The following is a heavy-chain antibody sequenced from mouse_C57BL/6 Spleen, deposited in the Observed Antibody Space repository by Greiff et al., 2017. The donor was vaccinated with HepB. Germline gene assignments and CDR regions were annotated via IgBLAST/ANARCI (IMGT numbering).Heavy chain of an antibody. Sequence: EVMLVESGGGLVKPGGSLKLSCAASGFTFSSYTMSWVRQTPEKRLEWVATISGGGGNTYYPDSVKGRFTISRDNAKNTLYLQMSSLRSEDTALYHCARDSNYFFDYWGQGTTLTVSS. D-gene: IGHD2-5*01. V-gene: IGHV5-9*01. CDR3: ARDSNYFFDY. CDR1: GFTFSSYT. J-gene: IGHJ2*01. CDR2: ISGGGGNT.